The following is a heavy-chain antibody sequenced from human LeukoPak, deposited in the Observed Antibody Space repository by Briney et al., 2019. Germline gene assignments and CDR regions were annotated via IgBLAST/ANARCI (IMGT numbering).Heavy chain of an antibody. CDR3: ARGAYYDYVWGSYRPEGFDY. J-gene: IGHJ4*02. D-gene: IGHD3-16*02. Sequence: ASVKVSCKASGYTFTGYYMHWVRQAPGQGLEWMGWINPSSGGTNYAQKFQRRVTMTRDTSISTAYMELSRLRSDDTAVYYCARGAYYDYVWGSYRPEGFDYWGQGTLVTVSS. V-gene: IGHV1-2*02. CDR1: GYTFTGYY. CDR2: INPSSGGT.